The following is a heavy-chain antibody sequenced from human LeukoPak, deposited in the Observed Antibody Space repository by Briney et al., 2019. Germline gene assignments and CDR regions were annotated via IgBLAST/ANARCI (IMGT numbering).Heavy chain of an antibody. CDR1: GFTFRSDA. Sequence: GGSLRLSCAASGFTFRSDAMHWVRQAPGKGLEWVSFIPYDGTNEFYVDSVRGRFTISRDNSKNTLYLQMNSLRAEDTAVYYCARDWGERWTIDYWGQGTLVTVSS. V-gene: IGHV3-30*02. CDR2: IPYDGTNE. CDR3: ARDWGERWTIDY. J-gene: IGHJ4*02. D-gene: IGHD3-16*01.